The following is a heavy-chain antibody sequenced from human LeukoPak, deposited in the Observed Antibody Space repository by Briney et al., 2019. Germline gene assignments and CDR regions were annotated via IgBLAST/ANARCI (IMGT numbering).Heavy chain of an antibody. V-gene: IGHV3-30*18. CDR2: ISYDGSNK. J-gene: IGHJ4*02. Sequence: GRSLRLSCAASGFTFSSYGMHWVRQAPGKGLEWVAVISYDGSNKYYADSVKGRFTISGDNSKNTLYLQMNSLRAEDTAVYYCANIPTYWGQGTLVTVSS. CDR3: ANIPTY. CDR1: GFTFSSYG. D-gene: IGHD2-21*01.